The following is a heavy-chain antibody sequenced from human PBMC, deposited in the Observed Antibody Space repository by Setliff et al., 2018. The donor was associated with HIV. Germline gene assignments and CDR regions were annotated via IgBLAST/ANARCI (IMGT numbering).Heavy chain of an antibody. CDR2: IYTSGNI. CDR1: GGSIGSGSYY. V-gene: IGHV4-61*02. Sequence: SETLSLTCTVSGGSIGSGSYYWTWIRQPVGKGLEWIGRIYTSGNINYNPSLRSRVATSVDTSKNQFSLKLSSVTAADTAVYYCAREDYYYYGMDVWGQGTTVTVSS. CDR3: AREDYYYYGMDV. J-gene: IGHJ6*02.